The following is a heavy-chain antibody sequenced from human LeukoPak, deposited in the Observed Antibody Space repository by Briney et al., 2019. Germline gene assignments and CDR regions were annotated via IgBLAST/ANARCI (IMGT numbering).Heavy chain of an antibody. CDR1: GYTFTGYY. Sequence: ASVKVSCKASGYTFTGYYMHWVRQAPGQGLEWMGWINPNSGGTNYAQKFQGRVTMTRDTSISTAYMELSRLRSDDTAVYYCARDAAYCSSTSCHNWSDPWGQGTLVTVSS. J-gene: IGHJ5*02. CDR2: INPNSGGT. CDR3: ARDAAYCSSTSCHNWSDP. D-gene: IGHD2-2*01. V-gene: IGHV1-2*02.